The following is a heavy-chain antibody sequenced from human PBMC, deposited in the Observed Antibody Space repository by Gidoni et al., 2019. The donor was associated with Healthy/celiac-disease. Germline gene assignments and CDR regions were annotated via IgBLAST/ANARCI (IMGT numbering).Heavy chain of an antibody. CDR2: IAYDGSNK. J-gene: IGHJ4*02. V-gene: IGHV3-30*18. CDR1: GFTFSPYG. CDR3: AKDRYSSSWYWVFDY. D-gene: IGHD6-13*01. Sequence: QVQLVESGGGVVQPGRSLRLSCAASGFTFSPYGMHWVRQATGKGLEWVAVIAYDGSNKYYADSVKGRFTISRDNSKNTLYLQMNSLRAEDTAVYYCAKDRYSSSWYWVFDYWGQGTLVTVSS.